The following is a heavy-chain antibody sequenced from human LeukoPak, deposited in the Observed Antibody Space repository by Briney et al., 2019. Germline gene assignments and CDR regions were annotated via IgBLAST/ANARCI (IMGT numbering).Heavy chain of an antibody. V-gene: IGHV3-30*18. D-gene: IGHD3-16*01. CDR3: AKGLVLPDY. Sequence: GRSLRLSCAASGFTFSSYGMHWVRQAPGKGLEWVAVISYDGSNKYYADSVKGRFTISRDNSKNTLYLRMNSLRAEDTAVYYCAKGLVLPDYWGQGTLVTVSS. CDR2: ISYDGSNK. CDR1: GFTFSSYG. J-gene: IGHJ4*02.